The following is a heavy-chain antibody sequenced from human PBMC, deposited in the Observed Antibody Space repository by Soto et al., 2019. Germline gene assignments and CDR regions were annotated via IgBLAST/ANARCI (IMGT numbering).Heavy chain of an antibody. CDR3: AGGTTVREWWNYYGMDV. Sequence: QVQLVQSGAEVKKPGASVKVSCKASGYTFTSYGISWVRQAPGQRLEWMGWISAYNGNTNYAQKLEGRFTMTTDTSTSTAYMERRSLRSDDTAVYYCAGGTTVREWWNYYGMDVWGQGTTVSVSS. D-gene: IGHD4-4*01. J-gene: IGHJ6*02. V-gene: IGHV1-18*01. CDR1: GYTFTSYG. CDR2: ISAYNGNT.